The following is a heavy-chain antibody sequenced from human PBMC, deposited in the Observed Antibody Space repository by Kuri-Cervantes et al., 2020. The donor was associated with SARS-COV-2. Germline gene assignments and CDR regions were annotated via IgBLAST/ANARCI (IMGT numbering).Heavy chain of an antibody. CDR1: GGTFSSYA. D-gene: IGHD4-17*01. CDR2: IIPIFGTA. V-gene: IGHV1-69*13. CDR3: ARRGGPYGDYGQRDYYYYGMDV. Sequence: SVKVSCKASGGTFSSYAISWVRQAPGQGLEWMGGIIPIFGTANYAQKFQGRVTITADESTSTAYMELSSLRSEDTAVYYCARRGGPYGDYGQRDYYYYGMDVWGQGTTVTASS. J-gene: IGHJ6*02.